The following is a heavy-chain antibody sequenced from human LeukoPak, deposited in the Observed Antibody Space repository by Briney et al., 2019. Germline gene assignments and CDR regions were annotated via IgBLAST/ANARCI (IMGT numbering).Heavy chain of an antibody. V-gene: IGHV4-59*01. CDR3: ARVGTWYYYYMDV. J-gene: IGHJ6*03. CDR1: GGSFSGYY. CDR2: IYYSGST. Sequence: SETLSLTCTVYGGSFSGYYWSWIRQPPGKGLEWIGYIYYSGSTNYNPSLKSRVTISVDTSKNQFSLKLSSVTAADTAVYYCARVGTWYYYYMDVWGKGTTVTISS.